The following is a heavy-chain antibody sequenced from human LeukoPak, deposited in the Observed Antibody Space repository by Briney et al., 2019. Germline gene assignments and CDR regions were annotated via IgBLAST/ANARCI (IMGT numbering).Heavy chain of an antibody. CDR1: GGSISSSSYY. J-gene: IGHJ4*02. Sequence: SETLSLTCTVSGGSISSSSYYWGWIRQPPGKGLEWIGSIYYSGSTYYNPSLKSRVTISVDTSKNQFSLKLSSVTAADTAVYYCARGHLDLAVAGIPHDFDYWGQGTLVTVSS. CDR3: ARGHLDLAVAGIPHDFDY. CDR2: IYYSGST. D-gene: IGHD6-19*01. V-gene: IGHV4-39*01.